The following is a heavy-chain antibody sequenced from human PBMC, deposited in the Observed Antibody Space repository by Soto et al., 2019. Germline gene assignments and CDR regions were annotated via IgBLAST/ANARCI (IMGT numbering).Heavy chain of an antibody. CDR3: ARAAYAGYSYVNWFDP. CDR1: GGSISSSNW. CDR2: IYHSGST. Sequence: SETLSLTCAVSGGSISSSNWWSWVRQPPGKGLEWIGEIYHSGSTNYNPSLKSRVTISVDKSKNQFSLKLSSVTAADTAVYYCARAAYAGYSYVNWFDPWGQGTLVTVSS. D-gene: IGHD5-18*01. V-gene: IGHV4-4*02. J-gene: IGHJ5*02.